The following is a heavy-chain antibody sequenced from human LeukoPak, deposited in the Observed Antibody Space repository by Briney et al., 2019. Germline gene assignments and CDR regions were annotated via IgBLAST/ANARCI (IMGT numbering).Heavy chain of an antibody. J-gene: IGHJ4*02. CDR3: ARDRGGRLLDY. CDR2: ISYDGSNK. D-gene: IGHD3-10*01. V-gene: IGHV3-30-3*01. CDR1: GFTFSSYA. Sequence: GGSLRLSCAASGFTFSSYAMHWVRQAPGKGLEWVAVISYDGSNKYYADSVKGRFTISRDNSKNTLYLQMNSLRAEDTAVYYCARDRGGRLLDYWGQGTLVTVSS.